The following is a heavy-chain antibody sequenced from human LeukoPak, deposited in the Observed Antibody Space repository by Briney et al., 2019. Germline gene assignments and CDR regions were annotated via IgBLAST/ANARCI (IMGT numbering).Heavy chain of an antibody. D-gene: IGHD1-14*01. CDR3: GRPGREGSLGALYYFDS. J-gene: IGHJ4*02. V-gene: IGHV5-51*01. CDR1: GYSFTNYW. Sequence: NRGESLKISCKGSGYSFTNYWIGWVRRMPGKGLEWMGIIYPGDSNTRYSPSFQGQVTISADKSISTAYLQWSSLKASDTAIYYCGRPGREGSLGALYYFDSWGQGTLVTVSS. CDR2: IYPGDSNT.